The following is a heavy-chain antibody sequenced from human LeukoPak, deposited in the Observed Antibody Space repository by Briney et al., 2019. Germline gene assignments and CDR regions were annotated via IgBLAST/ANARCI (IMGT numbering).Heavy chain of an antibody. CDR1: VYSFSSYS. D-gene: IGHD6-13*01. CDR3: ARVSDSSSALDY. CDR2: VSYEGSNK. J-gene: IGHJ4*02. Sequence: GGSLGLSCGASVYSFSSYSMHWVRHAPGRGLQCVADVSYEGSNKHYADSANGRFTISTDRFNISRDNSKNTLYMQMNSQRADDTAVYYCARVSDSSSALDYWGQGTLVTVSS. V-gene: IGHV3-30*04.